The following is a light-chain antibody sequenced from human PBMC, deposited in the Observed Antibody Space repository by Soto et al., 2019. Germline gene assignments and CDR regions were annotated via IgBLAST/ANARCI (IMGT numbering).Light chain of an antibody. Sequence: DIQLTQSPSFLSASVGDRVTITCRASQDINTYLAWYQQKPGKAPKLLIFAASTLQNGVPSRFSGSGSGTEFTVLITSLQPEDFATYYCLQSKSYPITFGQGTRQEMK. CDR2: AAS. V-gene: IGKV1-9*01. J-gene: IGKJ5*01. CDR3: LQSKSYPIT. CDR1: QDINTY.